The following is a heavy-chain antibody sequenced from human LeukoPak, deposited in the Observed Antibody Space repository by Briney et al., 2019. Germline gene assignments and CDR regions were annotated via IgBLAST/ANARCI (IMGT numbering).Heavy chain of an antibody. V-gene: IGHV4-59*01. D-gene: IGHD3-9*01. Sequence: PSETLSLTCTVSGGSINSYCWSWLRQPPGRGLEWIGYIYYTGTTNYNPSLKSRVAISVDTSKNQFSLKLSSVTAADTAVYYCARGWDILTSNAFDIWGQGTMVTVSS. CDR3: ARGWDILTSNAFDI. CDR1: GGSINSYC. J-gene: IGHJ3*02. CDR2: IYYTGTT.